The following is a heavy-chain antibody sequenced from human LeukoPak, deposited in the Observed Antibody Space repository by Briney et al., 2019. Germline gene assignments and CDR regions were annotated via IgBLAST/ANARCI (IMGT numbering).Heavy chain of an antibody. CDR2: INPSGGST. Sequence: ASVKVSCKASGYTITSYFMHWVRQAPGQGLDWMGIINPSGGSTSYAQKFQGRVTMTRDTSTSTVYMELSSLRSEDTAVYCCARDSADYGDYDYWGQGTLVTVSS. V-gene: IGHV1-46*01. CDR3: ARDSADYGDYDY. D-gene: IGHD4-17*01. J-gene: IGHJ4*02. CDR1: GYTITSYF.